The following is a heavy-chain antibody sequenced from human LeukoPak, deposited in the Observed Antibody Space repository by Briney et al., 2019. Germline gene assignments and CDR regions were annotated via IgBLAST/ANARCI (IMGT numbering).Heavy chain of an antibody. CDR1: GGSISGRRYY. CDR2: IHYDGAT. D-gene: IGHD6-13*01. V-gene: IGHV4-39*01. Sequence: SETLSLTCSVSGGSISGRRYYWGWIRQPPGRGLEWIGSIHYDGATYYNPSLKSRVTMSVDTSKNQVSLKLRSGTAADTAVYYCARRKLVHIYYYYGMDVWGQGTTVTVSS. CDR3: ARRKLVHIYYYYGMDV. J-gene: IGHJ6*02.